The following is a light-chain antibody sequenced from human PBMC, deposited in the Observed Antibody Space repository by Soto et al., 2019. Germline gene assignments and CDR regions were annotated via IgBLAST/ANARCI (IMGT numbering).Light chain of an antibody. CDR3: QKYNSYPYT. CDR2: DAS. J-gene: IGKJ2*01. V-gene: IGKV1-5*01. CDR1: QNIGTW. Sequence: DIQLTQSPSTLSASVGDRVTITCRASQNIGTWLAWYQHRPGEGPKLLIHDASTLESGVPSRFSGGGSATEFSLTISSPQPDDFATYYCQKYNSYPYTFGQGTKLEIK.